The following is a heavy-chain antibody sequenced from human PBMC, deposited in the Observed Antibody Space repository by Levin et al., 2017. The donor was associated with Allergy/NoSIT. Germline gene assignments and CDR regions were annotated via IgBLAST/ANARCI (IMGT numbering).Heavy chain of an antibody. Sequence: RSQTLSLTCAVSGGSISTDNWWSWIRQPPGKGLEWIGEIYRSGDTNHNPSLRSRVTTSVDKSKNHFSLKLSSVTAADTAVYYCATVEGLFCSGVSCSYSFHYWGQGALVTVSS. D-gene: IGHD3-9*01. CDR3: ATVEGLFCSGVSCSYSFHY. CDR2: IYRSGDT. J-gene: IGHJ4*02. CDR1: GGSISTDNW. V-gene: IGHV4-4*02.